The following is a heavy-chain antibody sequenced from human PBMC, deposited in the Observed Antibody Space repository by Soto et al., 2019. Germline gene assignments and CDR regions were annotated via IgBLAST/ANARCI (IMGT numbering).Heavy chain of an antibody. V-gene: IGHV2-5*02. CDR2: IYWDDDK. D-gene: IGHD6-19*01. J-gene: IGHJ4*02. Sequence: GPKLVNPTQTLTLTCSLSGFSINTSEVGVGWIRQPPGKAMEWIFFIYWDDDKPYSPSLTSRLTITKDTSKNQVVFTMTNMDPVDTATYYCARRREYNGGWNSGQFDYWGQGILVTVSS. CDR1: GFSINTSEVG. CDR3: ARRREYNGGWNSGQFDY.